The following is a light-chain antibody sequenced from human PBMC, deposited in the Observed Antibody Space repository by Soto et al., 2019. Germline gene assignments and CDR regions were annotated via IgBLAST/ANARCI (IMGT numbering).Light chain of an antibody. J-gene: IGLJ2*01. V-gene: IGLV1-40*01. CDR1: SSNIGAGYD. CDR3: QSYDSSRSGVV. CDR2: GNS. Sequence: QSVLTQPPSVSGAPGQRVTISCTGGSSNIGAGYDVHWYQQLPGTAPKLLIYGNSNRPSGVPDRFSGSKSGTSASLAITGLKAEDEADYDCQSYDSSRSGVVFGGGTKLTVL.